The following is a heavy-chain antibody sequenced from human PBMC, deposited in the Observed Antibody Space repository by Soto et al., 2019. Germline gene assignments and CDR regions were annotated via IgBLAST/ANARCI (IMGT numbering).Heavy chain of an antibody. J-gene: IGHJ4*02. CDR3: AADIPPPQGPSYPIDY. Sequence: GGSLRLSCATSGFTFSSAWMSWVRQAPGEGLEWVGRIKSKADGETIEYAAPVKGRFTISRDDSKATVFLQLNSLKAEDTAIYYCAADIPPPQGPSYPIDYWGQGTLVTVSS. CDR2: IKSKADGETI. V-gene: IGHV3-15*01. D-gene: IGHD1-26*01. CDR1: GFTFSSAW.